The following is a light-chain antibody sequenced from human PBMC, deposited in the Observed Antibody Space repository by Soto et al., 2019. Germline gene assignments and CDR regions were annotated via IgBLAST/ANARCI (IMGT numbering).Light chain of an antibody. Sequence: EIGVTQSTGSLSLSPGERATLSCRASQSVSDMYLAWYQQKPGQAPRLLIYASNRATGIPHRFSGSGSGKAVTLHISRLEPDEFAVYYWQPYGTSALFGTGTKVDL. CDR3: QPYGTSAL. V-gene: IGKV3-20*01. J-gene: IGKJ3*01. CDR1: QSVSDMY. CDR2: AS.